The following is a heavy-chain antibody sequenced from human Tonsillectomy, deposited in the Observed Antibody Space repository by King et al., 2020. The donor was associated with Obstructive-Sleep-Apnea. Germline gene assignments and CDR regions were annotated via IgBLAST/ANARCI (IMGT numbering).Heavy chain of an antibody. CDR1: GYSFSSYW. J-gene: IGHJ6*02. V-gene: IGHV5-10-1*03. D-gene: IGHD4-23*01. CDR2: IDPSDSYT. Sequence: DVQLVESGAEVKKPGESLRISCKGSGYSFSSYWIDWVRQMPGRGLEWMGTIDPSDSYTKYSPSFEGHVTISADKSISTAYVQWSSLKASDTAMYYCARRDGGNGNDYYGLDVWGQGTTVTVSS. CDR3: ARRDGGNGNDYYGLDV.